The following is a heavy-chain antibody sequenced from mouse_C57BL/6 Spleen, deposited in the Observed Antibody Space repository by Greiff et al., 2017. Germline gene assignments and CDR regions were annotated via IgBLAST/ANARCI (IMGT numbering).Heavy chain of an antibody. CDR2: ISSGSSTI. J-gene: IGHJ2*01. D-gene: IGHD1-1*02. V-gene: IGHV5-17*01. CDR1: GFTFSDYG. CDR3: ARGGNYLDY. Sequence: EVKLMESGGGLVKPGGSLKLSCAASGFTFSDYGMHWVRQAPEKGLEWVAYISSGSSTIYYADTVKGRFTISRDNAKNTLFLQMTSQRSEDTAMFYCARGGNYLDYWGQGTTLTVSS.